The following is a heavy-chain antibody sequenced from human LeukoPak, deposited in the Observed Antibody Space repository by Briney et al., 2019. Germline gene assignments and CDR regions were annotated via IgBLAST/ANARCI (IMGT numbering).Heavy chain of an antibody. CDR3: ARTRTTVHDY. Sequence: SETLSLTCTVSGGSISSYYWSWIRQPPGKGLEWIGYIYYSGTTNYNPSLKSRVTISIDTSKNQFSLKLSSVTAADTAVYYCARTRTTVHDYWGQRTLVTVSS. J-gene: IGHJ4*02. CDR1: GGSISSYY. CDR2: IYYSGTT. V-gene: IGHV4-59*12. D-gene: IGHD4-17*01.